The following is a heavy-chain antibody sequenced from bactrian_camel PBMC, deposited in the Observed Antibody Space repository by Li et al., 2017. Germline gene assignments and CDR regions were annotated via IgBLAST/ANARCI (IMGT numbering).Heavy chain of an antibody. CDR3: AADEDGAHNGRGCFLDLRDYTY. D-gene: IGHD6*01. CDR2: IDSDGTT. Sequence: HVQLVESGGDSVQAGGSLRLSCAASGHTHCMGWFRQAPGKEREGVAAIDSDGTTAYADSVKGRFTISKDNTRNTLYLQMNSLKPEDTAMYYCAADEDGAHNGRGCFLDLRDYTYWGQGTQVTVS. V-gene: IGHV3S55*01. CDR1: GHTHC. J-gene: IGHJ4*01.